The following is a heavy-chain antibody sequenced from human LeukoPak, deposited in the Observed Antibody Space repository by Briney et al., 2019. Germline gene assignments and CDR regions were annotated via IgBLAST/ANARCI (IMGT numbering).Heavy chain of an antibody. CDR2: IYHSGST. J-gene: IGHJ5*02. Sequence: SETLSLTCTVSGYSVSSGYYWGWIRQPPGKGLEWIGSIYHSGSTYYNPSLKSRVTISVGTSKNQFSLKLSSVTAADTAVYYCARVGGHDYGDRRFDPWGQGTLVTVSS. D-gene: IGHD4-17*01. V-gene: IGHV4-38-2*02. CDR1: GYSVSSGYY. CDR3: ARVGGHDYGDRRFDP.